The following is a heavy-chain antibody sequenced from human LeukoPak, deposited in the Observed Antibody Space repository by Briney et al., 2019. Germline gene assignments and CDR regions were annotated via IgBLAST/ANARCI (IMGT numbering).Heavy chain of an antibody. Sequence: LETLSLTCSVSGGSVNSSDYYWGWIRQPPGKGLEWIGSIYHSGSTYYNPSLKSRVTISVDTSKNQFSLKLSSVTAADTAVYYCARDLRQPGAFDYWGQGTLVTVSS. CDR1: GGSVNSSDYY. J-gene: IGHJ4*02. CDR2: IYHSGST. CDR3: ARDLRQPGAFDY. D-gene: IGHD1-14*01. V-gene: IGHV4-39*07.